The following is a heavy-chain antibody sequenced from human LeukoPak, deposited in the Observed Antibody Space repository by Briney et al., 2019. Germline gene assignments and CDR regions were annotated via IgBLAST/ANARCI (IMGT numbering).Heavy chain of an antibody. CDR2: INPTSGDT. D-gene: IGHD6-13*01. Sequence: ASVKVSCKASGYTFTGYYMHWVRQAPGQGLEWMGRINPTSGDTNYAQKFQGRVTMTRDTSISTAYMELSRLRSDDTAVYYCAGEIDSSNWYYFDYWGQGTLVTVSS. CDR3: AGEIDSSNWYYFDY. J-gene: IGHJ4*02. V-gene: IGHV1-2*06. CDR1: GYTFTGYY.